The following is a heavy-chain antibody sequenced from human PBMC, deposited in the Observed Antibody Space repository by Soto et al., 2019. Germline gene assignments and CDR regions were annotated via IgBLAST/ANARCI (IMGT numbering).Heavy chain of an antibody. CDR3: ARVLAAAANNWFDP. Sequence: QVQLVQSGAEEKKPGASVKVSCKASGYTFTSYAMHWVRQAPGQRLEWMGWINAGNGNTKYSQKFQGRVTITRDTSACTAYMELSSLRSEDTAVYYCARVLAAAANNWFDPWGQGTLVTVSS. CDR2: INAGNGNT. D-gene: IGHD6-13*01. CDR1: GYTFTSYA. V-gene: IGHV1-3*05. J-gene: IGHJ5*02.